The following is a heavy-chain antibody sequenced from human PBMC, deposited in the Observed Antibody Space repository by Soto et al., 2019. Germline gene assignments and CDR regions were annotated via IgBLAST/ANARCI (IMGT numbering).Heavy chain of an antibody. V-gene: IGHV1-46*01. J-gene: IGHJ5*02. CDR2: INPSGGST. CDR1: GYTFTSYY. CDR3: ASDPEGHNWFDP. Sequence: ASVEVSCKASGYTFTSYYIHWVRQAPGQGLEWMGIINPSGGSTSYAQKFQGRVTMTRDTSTSTVYMELSSLRSEDTAVYYCASDPEGHNWFDPWGQGTLVTVSS.